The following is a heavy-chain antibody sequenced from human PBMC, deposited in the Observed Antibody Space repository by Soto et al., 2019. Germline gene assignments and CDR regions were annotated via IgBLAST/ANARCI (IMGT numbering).Heavy chain of an antibody. Sequence: ASVKVSCKVSGYTLTELSMHWVRQAPGKGLEWMGGFDPEDGETTYAQKFQGRVTMTEDTSTDTAYMELSSLRSEDPAVYYCATLSYSYGSDFDYWGQGTLVTVSS. J-gene: IGHJ4*02. V-gene: IGHV1-24*01. CDR2: FDPEDGET. D-gene: IGHD5-18*01. CDR1: GYTLTELS. CDR3: ATLSYSYGSDFDY.